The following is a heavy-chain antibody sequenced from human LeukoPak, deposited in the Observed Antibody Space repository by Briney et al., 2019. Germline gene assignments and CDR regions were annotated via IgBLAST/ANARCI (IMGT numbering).Heavy chain of an antibody. V-gene: IGHV4-59*08. J-gene: IGHJ4*02. CDR3: ARLYYGRSGFFPNYFDS. CDR2: IFSSGST. Sequence: SETLSLTCTVSSGSISRYFWSWIRQPPGKGLEWLGHIFSSGSTTYNPSLKSRVSISLDTSKSHFSLELRSVTAADTAIYFCARLYYGRSGFFPNYFDSWGQGTLVTVSS. D-gene: IGHD3-22*01. CDR1: SGSISRYF.